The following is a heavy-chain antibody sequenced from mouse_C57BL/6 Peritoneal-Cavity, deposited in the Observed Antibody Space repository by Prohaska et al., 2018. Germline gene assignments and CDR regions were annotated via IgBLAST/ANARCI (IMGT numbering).Heavy chain of an antibody. CDR1: GFTFTDYY. CDR3: ARSTVVFDY. CDR2: IRNKSNVYTT. D-gene: IGHD1-1*01. J-gene: IGHJ2*01. V-gene: IGHV7-3*01. Sequence: EVKLVESGGGLVQPGGSLSLSCAASGFTFTDYYMSWFRQPPGKEFEWLGFIRNKSNVYTTEYSASVKGRFTISRDNSQSILYLQMNALRAEDSATYYCARSTVVFDYWGQGTTLTVSS.